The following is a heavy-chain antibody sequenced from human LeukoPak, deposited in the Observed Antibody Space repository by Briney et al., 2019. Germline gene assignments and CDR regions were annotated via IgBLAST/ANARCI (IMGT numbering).Heavy chain of an antibody. Sequence: GSLRLSCAASGFTFSNAWMSWVRQAPGKGLEWIGYIYYSGSTNYNPSLKSRVTISVDTSKNQFSLKLSSVTAADTAVYYCARVSIAAADPGYWGQGTLVTVSS. CDR1: GFTFSNAW. CDR2: IYYSGST. CDR3: ARVSIAAADPGY. J-gene: IGHJ4*02. D-gene: IGHD6-13*01. V-gene: IGHV4-59*01.